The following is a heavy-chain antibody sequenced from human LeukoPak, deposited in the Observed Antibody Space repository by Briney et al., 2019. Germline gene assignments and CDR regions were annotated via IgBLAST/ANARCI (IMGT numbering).Heavy chain of an antibody. D-gene: IGHD6-13*01. CDR2: IYYSGST. V-gene: IGHV4-59*01. CDR1: GGSISTYY. Sequence: SETLSLTCTVSGGSISTYYWSWIRQPPGKGLEWIGYIYYSGSTNYNPSLKSRVTLSVDTSKNQFSLKMSSVTAADTAVYYCARGYSSSWYYFDYWGQGILVTVSS. CDR3: ARGYSSSWYYFDY. J-gene: IGHJ4*02.